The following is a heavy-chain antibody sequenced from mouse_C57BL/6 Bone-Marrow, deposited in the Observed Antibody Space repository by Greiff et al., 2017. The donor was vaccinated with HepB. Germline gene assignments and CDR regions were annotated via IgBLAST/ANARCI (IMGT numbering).Heavy chain of an antibody. CDR3: ARPYDGPFAY. D-gene: IGHD2-3*01. CDR1: GFTFSSYG. Sequence: EVMLVESGGDLVKPGGSLKLSCAASGFTFSSYGMSWVRQTPDKRLEWVATISSGGSYTYYPDSVKGRFTISRDNAKNTLYLQMSSLKSEDTAMYYCARPYDGPFAYWGQGTLVTVSA. CDR2: ISSGGSYT. V-gene: IGHV5-6*01. J-gene: IGHJ3*01.